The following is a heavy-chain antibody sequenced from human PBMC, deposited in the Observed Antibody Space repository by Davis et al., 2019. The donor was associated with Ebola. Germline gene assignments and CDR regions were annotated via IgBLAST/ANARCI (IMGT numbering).Heavy chain of an antibody. D-gene: IGHD6-19*01. V-gene: IGHV1-18*01. CDR3: ARGRTVTGTRGLSWFDP. Sequence: AASVTVSCKASGYTFTSYGISWVRQAPGQGLEWMGWISAYNGNTNYAQKLQGRVTMTADTSTSTAYMELRSLGSDDTAVYYCARGRTVTGTRGLSWFDPWGQGALVTVSS. CDR2: ISAYNGNT. J-gene: IGHJ5*02. CDR1: GYTFTSYG.